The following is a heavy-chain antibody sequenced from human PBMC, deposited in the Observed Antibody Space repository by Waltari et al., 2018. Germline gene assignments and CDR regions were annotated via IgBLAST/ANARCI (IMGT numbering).Heavy chain of an antibody. Sequence: QVQLQESGPGLVKPSQTLSLTCTVSGGPIRSGGYYWSWTRQHPGKGLEWIGYIYYSGSTYHKPSLKRRVTISGDTSKSQVSLELSSVTAADTAVYYCARAGFGAAGNFDYWGQGTLVVVSS. D-gene: IGHD6-13*01. CDR3: ARAGFGAAGNFDY. J-gene: IGHJ4*02. CDR2: IYYSGST. CDR1: GGPIRSGGYY. V-gene: IGHV4-31*03.